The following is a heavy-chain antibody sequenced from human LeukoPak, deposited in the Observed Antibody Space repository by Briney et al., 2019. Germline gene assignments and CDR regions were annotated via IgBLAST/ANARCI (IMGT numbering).Heavy chain of an antibody. D-gene: IGHD6-13*01. V-gene: IGHV4-61*02. CDR2: IYTSGST. CDR1: GGSISSGSYY. CDR3: ARWVIFIAAAGHFDY. J-gene: IGHJ4*02. Sequence: SQTLSLTXTVSGGSISSGSYYWSWIRQPAGKGLEWIGRIYTSGSTNYNPSLKSRVTISVDTSKNQFSLKLSSVTAADTAVYYCARWVIFIAAAGHFDYWGQGTLVTVSS.